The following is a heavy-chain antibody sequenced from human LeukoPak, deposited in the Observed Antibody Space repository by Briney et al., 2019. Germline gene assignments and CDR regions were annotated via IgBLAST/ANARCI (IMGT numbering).Heavy chain of an antibody. Sequence: GGSLRLSCAASGFTFSSYAMHWVRQAPGKGLEWVAVISYDGSNKYYADSVKGRFTISRDNSKNTLYLQMNSLRAEDTAVYYCARDGGSVTTLAFDIWGQGTMVTVSS. CDR2: ISYDGSNK. J-gene: IGHJ3*02. V-gene: IGHV3-30-3*01. D-gene: IGHD4-17*01. CDR1: GFTFSSYA. CDR3: ARDGGSVTTLAFDI.